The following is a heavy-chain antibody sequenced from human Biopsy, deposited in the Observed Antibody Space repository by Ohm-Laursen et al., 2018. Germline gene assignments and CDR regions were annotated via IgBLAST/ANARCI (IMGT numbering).Heavy chain of an antibody. Sequence: SDTLSLTWAVSGDSISSYYWSWIRQPPGKGLQWIGYVYYTGSTDYNPSLQSRVTISVDTSKNHFSLRLRSVTPADTAIYYCARDRGYYSDRTAPGYFDLWGRGTLVTVSS. CDR3: ARDRGYYSDRTAPGYFDL. J-gene: IGHJ2*01. CDR1: GDSISSYY. CDR2: VYYTGST. V-gene: IGHV4-59*01. D-gene: IGHD3-22*01.